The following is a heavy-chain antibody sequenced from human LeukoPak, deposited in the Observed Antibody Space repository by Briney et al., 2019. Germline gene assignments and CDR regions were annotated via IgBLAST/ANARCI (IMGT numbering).Heavy chain of an antibody. V-gene: IGHV3-48*01. CDR2: ISSSSSTI. Sequence: PGGSLRLSCAASGFTFSSYSMNWVRQAPGKGLEWVSYISSSSSTIYYADSVKGRFTISRDNAKNSLYLQMNSLRAEDTAVYYCARDPPFSGSYRNWFDSWGQGTLVTVSS. J-gene: IGHJ5*01. CDR1: GFTFSSYS. D-gene: IGHD1-26*01. CDR3: ARDPPFSGSYRNWFDS.